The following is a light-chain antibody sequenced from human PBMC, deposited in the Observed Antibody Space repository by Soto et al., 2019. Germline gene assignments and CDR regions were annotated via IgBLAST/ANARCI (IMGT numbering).Light chain of an antibody. Sequence: QSVLTQPPSVSGAPGQRVTISCTGSSANIGAAYNVDWYQQLPGTAPRLLIYGNNNRPSGVPARFSGSKSGTSASLAIAGLQTEDEADYYCCSSGGSPTYVFGTGTKVTVL. V-gene: IGLV1-40*01. J-gene: IGLJ1*01. CDR2: GNN. CDR3: CSSGGSPTYV. CDR1: SANIGAAYN.